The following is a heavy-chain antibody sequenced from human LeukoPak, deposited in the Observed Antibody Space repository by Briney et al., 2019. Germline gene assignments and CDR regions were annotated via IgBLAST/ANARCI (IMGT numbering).Heavy chain of an antibody. CDR1: GYTFTSYG. D-gene: IGHD2-15*01. CDR2: ISAYNGNT. V-gene: IGHV1-18*01. J-gene: IGHJ4*02. CDR3: ARVPRYCSGGSCYESPFDY. Sequence: GASVKVSCKASGYTFTSYGISWVRQAPGQGLEWMGWISAYNGNTNYAQSLQGRVTMTADTPTDTAYMELRSLRSDDTAVYYCARVPRYCSGGSCYESPFDYWGQGSLVTVSS.